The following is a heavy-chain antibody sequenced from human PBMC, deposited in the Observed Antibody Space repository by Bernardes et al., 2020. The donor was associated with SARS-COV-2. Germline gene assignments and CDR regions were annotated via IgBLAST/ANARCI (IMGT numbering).Heavy chain of an antibody. J-gene: IGHJ3*02. V-gene: IGHV1-24*01. CDR2: FDPEDGET. CDR3: ATEVWELSSYGAFDI. Sequence: ASMKVSCKVSGYTLTELSMHWVRQAPGKGLEWMGGFDPEDGETIYAQKFQGRVTMTEDTSTDTAYMELSSLRSEDTAVYYCATEVWELSSYGAFDIWGQGTMVTVSS. CDR1: GYTLTELS. D-gene: IGHD1-26*01.